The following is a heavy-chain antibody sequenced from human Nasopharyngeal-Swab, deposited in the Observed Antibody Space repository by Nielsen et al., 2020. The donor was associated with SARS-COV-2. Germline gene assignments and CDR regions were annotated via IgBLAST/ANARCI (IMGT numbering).Heavy chain of an antibody. CDR2: IYPGDSGT. V-gene: IGHV5-51*01. CDR3: ARHMGYFHTSIWLDP. Sequence: KVSCKNSGYDFIGYWIAWVRQKPGEGLEWMGIIYPGDSGTKYSPSFQGQVTISVDKSISTAYLHFSSLKASDTAMYYCARHMGYFHTSIWLDPWGQGTLVTVSS. J-gene: IGHJ5*02. CDR1: GYDFIGYW. D-gene: IGHD2/OR15-2a*01.